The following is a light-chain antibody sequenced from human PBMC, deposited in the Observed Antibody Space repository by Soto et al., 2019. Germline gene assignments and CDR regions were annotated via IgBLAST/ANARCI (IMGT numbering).Light chain of an antibody. CDR1: QGISNF. Sequence: DIQMTQSPSSLSASEGDRVTITCRASQGISNFLAWYQQKPGKVPKLLISAASTLQSGVPSRFSGSGSGTDFTLTITSLQPEDVATYYCQKYSSVITFGQGTLLEI. V-gene: IGKV1-27*01. CDR2: AAS. J-gene: IGKJ5*01. CDR3: QKYSSVIT.